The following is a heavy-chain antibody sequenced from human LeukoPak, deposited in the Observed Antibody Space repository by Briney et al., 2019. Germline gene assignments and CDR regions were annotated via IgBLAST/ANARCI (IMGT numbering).Heavy chain of an antibody. CDR1: GGSTSSYY. V-gene: IGHV4-4*09. D-gene: IGHD3-22*01. CDR3: ARGAGPYYDSSGYYFAFDI. CDR2: IYTSGST. J-gene: IGHJ3*02. Sequence: SETLSLTCPVSGGSTSSYYWSWIGQPPGKGLEWIGYIYTSGSTNYNPSLKSRVTISVDTSKNQFSLKLSSVTAADTAGYYCARGAGPYYDSSGYYFAFDIWGQGTMVTVSS.